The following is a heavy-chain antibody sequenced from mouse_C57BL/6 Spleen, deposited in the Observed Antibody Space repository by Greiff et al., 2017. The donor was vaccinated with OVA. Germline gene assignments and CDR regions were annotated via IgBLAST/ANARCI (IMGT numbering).Heavy chain of an antibody. Sequence: QVQLQQPGAELVRPGSSVKLSCKASGYTFTSYWMHWVKQRPIQGLEWIGNIDPSDSETHYNQKFKDKATLTVDKSSSTAYMQLSSLTSEDSAVYYCARFGYYYAMDYWGQGTSVTVSS. D-gene: IGHD2-2*01. J-gene: IGHJ4*01. CDR1: GYTFTSYW. CDR2: IDPSDSET. CDR3: ARFGYYYAMDY. V-gene: IGHV1-52*01.